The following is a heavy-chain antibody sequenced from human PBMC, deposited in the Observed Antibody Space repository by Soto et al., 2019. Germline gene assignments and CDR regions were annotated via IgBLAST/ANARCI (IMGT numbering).Heavy chain of an antibody. V-gene: IGHV2-5*01. Sequence: SGATLVNPTQTLTLTCIFSVFLLRTTGVGGGWIRQPPGKALEWLGFIYWNDDKRYSPSLKSRLTITKDTSKNQVVLTMTNMDPVDTATYYCAKSGSSGWYGWFDPWGQGTLVTVSS. CDR3: AKSGSSGWYGWFDP. J-gene: IGHJ5*02. CDR1: VFLLRTTGVG. D-gene: IGHD6-19*01. CDR2: IYWNDDK.